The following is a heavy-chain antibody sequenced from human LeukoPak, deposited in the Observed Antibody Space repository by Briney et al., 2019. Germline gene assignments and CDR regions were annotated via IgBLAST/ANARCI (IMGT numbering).Heavy chain of an antibody. CDR3: VRVSLDSSGYFWFGRLDP. V-gene: IGHV3-23*01. Sequence: GGSLRLSCAASGFTFSSYAMSWVRQAPGKGLEWVSAISGSGGSTYYADSVKGRFTISRDNAKNSLYLQMNSLRAEDTAVYYCVRVSLDSSGYFWFGRLDPWGQGTLVTVSS. D-gene: IGHD3-22*01. CDR1: GFTFSSYA. J-gene: IGHJ5*02. CDR2: ISGSGGST.